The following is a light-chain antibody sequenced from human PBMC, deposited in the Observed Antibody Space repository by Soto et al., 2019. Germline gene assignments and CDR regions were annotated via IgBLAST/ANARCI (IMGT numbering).Light chain of an antibody. Sequence: QSVLTQPASVSGSPGPSITISCTGTSSDDGGYNYVSWYQQHPGKAPKLMIYDVSNRPSGVSNRFSGSKSGNTASLTISGLQGEGEADYYCSSYTSSSTVVFAGGTTLTVL. J-gene: IGLJ2*01. V-gene: IGLV2-14*01. CDR1: SSDDGGYNY. CDR2: DVS. CDR3: SSYTSSSTVV.